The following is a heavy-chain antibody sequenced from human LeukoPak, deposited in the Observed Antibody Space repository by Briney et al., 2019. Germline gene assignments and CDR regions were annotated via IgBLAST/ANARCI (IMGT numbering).Heavy chain of an antibody. V-gene: IGHV4-59*01. CDR2: IYYSGST. CDR1: GDSISSYY. CDR3: ARGAYDWDY. D-gene: IGHD5-12*01. J-gene: IGHJ4*02. Sequence: PSETLSHTCTVSGDSISSYYWSWLRQPPGKGLEGIGYIYYSGSTNYNPSLKSRVTISVATSKHQFSLKLSSVTAADTAVYYCARGAYDWDYWGQGTLVTVSS.